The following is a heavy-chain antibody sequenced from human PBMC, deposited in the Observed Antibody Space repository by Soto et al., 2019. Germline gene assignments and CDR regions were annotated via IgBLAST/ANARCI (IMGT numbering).Heavy chain of an antibody. CDR2: ISSSSSYT. J-gene: IGHJ4*02. V-gene: IGHV3-11*05. CDR3: ARGGTLRFLEWPNSRDYFDY. CDR1: GFTFSDYY. Sequence: GGSLRLSCAASGFTFSDYYMSWIRQAPGKGLEWVSYISSSSSYTNYADSVKGRFTISRDNAKNSLYLQMNSLRAEDTAVYYCARGGTLRFLEWPNSRDYFDYWGQGTLVTVSS. D-gene: IGHD3-3*01.